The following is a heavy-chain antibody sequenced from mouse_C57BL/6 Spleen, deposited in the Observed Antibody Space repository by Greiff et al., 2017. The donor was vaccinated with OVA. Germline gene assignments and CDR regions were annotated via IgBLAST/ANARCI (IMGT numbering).Heavy chain of an antibody. D-gene: IGHD1-2*01. V-gene: IGHV6-3*01. CDR1: GFTFSNYW. J-gene: IGHJ2*01. CDR3: TILRRGDY. Sequence: EVKVEESGGGLVQPGGSMKLSCVASGFTFSNYWMNWVRQSPEKGLEWVAQIRLKSDNYATHYAESVKGRFTISRDDSKSSVYLQMNNLRAEDTGIYYCTILRRGDYWGQGTTLTVSS. CDR2: IRLKSDNYAT.